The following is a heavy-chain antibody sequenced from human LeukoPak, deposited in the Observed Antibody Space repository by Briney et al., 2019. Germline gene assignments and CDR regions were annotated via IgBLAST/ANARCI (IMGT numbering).Heavy chain of an antibody. CDR1: GGSISSGGYY. J-gene: IGHJ6*02. CDR2: IYYSGST. Sequence: PSETLSLTCTVSGGSISSGGYYWSWIRQHPGKGLEWIGYIYYSGSTYYNPSLKSRVTISVDTSKNQFSLELSSVTAADTAVYYCARVTTTVTDYYYYGMDVWGQGTTVTVSS. CDR3: ARVTTTVTDYYYYGMDV. V-gene: IGHV4-31*03. D-gene: IGHD4-17*01.